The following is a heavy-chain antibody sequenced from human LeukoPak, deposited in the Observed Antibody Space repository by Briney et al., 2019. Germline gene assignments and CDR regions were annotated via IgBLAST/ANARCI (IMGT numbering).Heavy chain of an antibody. D-gene: IGHD1-26*01. Sequence: ASVKVSCKASGYTFTSYGISWVRQAPGQGLEWMGWISAYNGNTNYAQKLQGRVTMTTDTSTSTAYMELRSLRSDDTAVYYCARVGVFVGATSAVDYWGQGTLVTVSS. CDR2: ISAYNGNT. CDR1: GYTFTSYG. J-gene: IGHJ4*02. V-gene: IGHV1-18*01. CDR3: ARVGVFVGATSAVDY.